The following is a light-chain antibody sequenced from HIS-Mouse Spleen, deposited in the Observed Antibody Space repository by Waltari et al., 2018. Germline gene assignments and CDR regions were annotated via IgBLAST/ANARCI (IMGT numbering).Light chain of an antibody. CDR1: KLGDKY. J-gene: IGLJ2*01. CDR2: QDS. CDR3: QAWDSSTANVV. V-gene: IGLV3-1*01. Sequence: SYELTQPPSVSVSPGQTASITCSGDKLGDKYACWYQQKPGQSPVLVIYQDSKRPSGKLGRFSGSNAGNTATLTISGTQAMDEADYYCQAWDSSTANVVFGGGTKLTVL.